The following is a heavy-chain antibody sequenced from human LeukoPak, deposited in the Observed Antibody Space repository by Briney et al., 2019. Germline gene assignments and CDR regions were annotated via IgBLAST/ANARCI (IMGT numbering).Heavy chain of an antibody. CDR3: ARRVVVIKAHDY. D-gene: IGHD3-22*01. CDR2: INHSGST. CDR1: GGSFSGYY. Sequence: SETLSLTCAVYGGSFSGYYWSWIRQSPGKGLEWIGEINHSGSTNYNPSLKSRVTISVDTSKNQFSLKLSSVTAADTAVYYCARRVVVIKAHDYWGQGTLVTVSS. V-gene: IGHV4-34*01. J-gene: IGHJ4*02.